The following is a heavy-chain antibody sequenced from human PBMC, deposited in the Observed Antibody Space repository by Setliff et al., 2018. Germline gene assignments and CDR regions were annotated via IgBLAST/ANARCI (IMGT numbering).Heavy chain of an antibody. CDR3: AKGGTYRYFDY. CDR2: VFPNGAS. Sequence: SETLSLTCTVSGDSMSCASIWSWIRQPPGKGREFMGYVFPNGASKYDPSLKSRPTISVDTSKNQFSLKLNSVTASDTAVYFCAKGGTYRYFDYWGQGTLVTVSS. D-gene: IGHD2-15*01. CDR1: GDSMSCAS. V-gene: IGHV4-59*01. J-gene: IGHJ4*02.